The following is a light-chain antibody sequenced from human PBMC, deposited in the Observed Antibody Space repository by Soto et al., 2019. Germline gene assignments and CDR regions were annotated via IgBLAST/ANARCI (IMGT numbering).Light chain of an antibody. CDR3: QQYKNWPAIT. CDR2: GPP. V-gene: IGKV3D-15*01. Sequence: EIVMTQSPATLSVSPGERATLSCRASRSVSSNLAWYQQKPGQAPRLLIYGPPTRATGIPARFSGSGSGTEFTLTISSLQSEDFAIYYCQQYKNWPAITFGQGTRLEIK. CDR1: RSVSSN. J-gene: IGKJ5*01.